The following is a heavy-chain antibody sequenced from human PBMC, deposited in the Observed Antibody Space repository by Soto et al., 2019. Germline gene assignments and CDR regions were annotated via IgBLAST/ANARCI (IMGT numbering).Heavy chain of an antibody. CDR3: ARGPPYSSPDY. CDR1: GFTFSSYW. Sequence: PGGSLRLSCAASGFTFSSYWMHWVRQAPGKGLVWVSRINSDGSTTSYADSVKGRFTISRDNAKNTLYLQMNSLRAEDTAVYYCARGPPYSSPDYWGQGTLVTVS. CDR2: INSDGSTT. V-gene: IGHV3-74*01. J-gene: IGHJ4*02. D-gene: IGHD6-13*01.